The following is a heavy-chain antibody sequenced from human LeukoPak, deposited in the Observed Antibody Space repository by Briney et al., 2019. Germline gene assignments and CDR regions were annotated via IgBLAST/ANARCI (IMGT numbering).Heavy chain of an antibody. CDR3: ARDSGTTGEVKFDP. J-gene: IGHJ5*02. CDR2: INHSGST. Sequence: SETLSLTCAVYGGSFSDYYWSWIRQPPGKGLEWIGEINHSGSTNYNPSLKSRVTMSVDTSKNQFSLKLNSVTAADTAVYYCARDSGTTGEVKFDPWGQGTLVSVSS. V-gene: IGHV4-34*10. D-gene: IGHD3-10*01. CDR1: GGSFSDYY.